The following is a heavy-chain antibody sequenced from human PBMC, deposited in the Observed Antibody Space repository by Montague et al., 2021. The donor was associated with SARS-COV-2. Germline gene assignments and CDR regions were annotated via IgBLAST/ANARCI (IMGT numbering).Heavy chain of an antibody. CDR3: ASSGITLTGLDAFDI. CDR1: GDSVSSKSVA. V-gene: IGHV6-1*01. Sequence: CAISGDSVSSKSVAWHWIRQSPSRGLEWLGRTYYRSKWDSDYAESVQRRLVITPDTSKNQVSLQLNSVIPEDTAVYFCASSGITLTGLDAFDIWGQGTMVTVSS. J-gene: IGHJ3*02. D-gene: IGHD3-9*01. CDR2: TYYRSKWDS.